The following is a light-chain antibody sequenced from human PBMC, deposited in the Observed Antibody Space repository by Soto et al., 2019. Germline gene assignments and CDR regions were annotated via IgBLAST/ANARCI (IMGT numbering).Light chain of an antibody. J-gene: IGKJ1*01. CDR3: QQYGRTSWT. V-gene: IGKV3-20*01. Sequence: EIVLTQSPGTLSLSPGEGATLSCRASQSVSTNFFAWYQQKPGQAPRLLIYGASTRATGIPDRFSGSGSGTDLTLTISRLEPADFAVYYCQQYGRTSWTFGQGTKVEIK. CDR2: GAS. CDR1: QSVSTNF.